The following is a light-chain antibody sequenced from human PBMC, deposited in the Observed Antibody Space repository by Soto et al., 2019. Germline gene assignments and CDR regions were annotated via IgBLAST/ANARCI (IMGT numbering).Light chain of an antibody. CDR1: SSDVGAYDY. Sequence: QSALTQPASVSGSPGQSIAISCTGTSSDVGAYDYVSWYQQHPGKAPKLMIYDVKYRPSGVSNRFSGSKSGNTASLTIAGLPAEDEDDYYCSSYTSSSSVIFGGGTKPTVL. CDR2: DVK. J-gene: IGLJ2*01. V-gene: IGLV2-14*01. CDR3: SSYTSSSSVI.